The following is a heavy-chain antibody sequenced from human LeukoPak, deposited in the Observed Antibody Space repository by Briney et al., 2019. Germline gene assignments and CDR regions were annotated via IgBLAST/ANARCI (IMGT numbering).Heavy chain of an antibody. J-gene: IGHJ4*02. CDR1: GGSFDDYY. D-gene: IGHD4-17*01. CDR2: INHSGYT. Sequence: SETLSLTCAVSGGSFDDYYWSWVRQTPGKGLEWIGEINHSGYTNDNPSLKSRVTLSIDTSRKQFSLNLRSVTVADAGTYYCTRMTTGHDYWGQGTLVTVSS. V-gene: IGHV4-34*01. CDR3: TRMTTGHDY.